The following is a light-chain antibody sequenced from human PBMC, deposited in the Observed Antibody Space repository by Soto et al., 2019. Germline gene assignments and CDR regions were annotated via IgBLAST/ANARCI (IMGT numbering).Light chain of an antibody. Sequence: EVVMTQSPATLSASPGERVTLSCRASQNLGSSLAWYQQRPGQAPRLLLYGGSTRATGIPARFSGSGSGTEFTVTISSLQSEDFATYYCQQSYNSPFNFGPGTKVDMK. CDR2: GGS. J-gene: IGKJ3*01. V-gene: IGKV3-15*01. CDR3: QQSYNSPFN. CDR1: QNLGSS.